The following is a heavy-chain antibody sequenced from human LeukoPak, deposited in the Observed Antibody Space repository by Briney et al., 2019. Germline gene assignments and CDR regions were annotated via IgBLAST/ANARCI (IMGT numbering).Heavy chain of an antibody. CDR2: ISGSGANT. Sequence: PGGSLRLSCAASGFTFSSYAMNWVRQAPGKGLEWVSAISGSGANTYYADSLKGRFTISRDNSKNTLYLQMNSLRAEDMALYYCAKDTESYYDSSGHFDYWGQGTLVTVSS. V-gene: IGHV3-23*01. CDR3: AKDTESYYDSSGHFDY. CDR1: GFTFSSYA. J-gene: IGHJ4*02. D-gene: IGHD3-22*01.